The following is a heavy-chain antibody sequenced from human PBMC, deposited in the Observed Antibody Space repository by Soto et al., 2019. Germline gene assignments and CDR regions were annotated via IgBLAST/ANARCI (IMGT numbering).Heavy chain of an antibody. CDR2: ILPIIGIP. CDR1: GGTFRNYP. Sequence: QVQLVQSGAEVKKPGSSVKVSCKASGGTFRNYPINWVRQAPGQGLEWMGSILPIIGIPDYAQNFQARLTITADQSTSTAYMELSILRSEDTAMYFCARGPLVVLNYFVSWGQGTLVTVSS. D-gene: IGHD2-2*01. CDR3: ARGPLVVLNYFVS. J-gene: IGHJ4*02. V-gene: IGHV1-69*02.